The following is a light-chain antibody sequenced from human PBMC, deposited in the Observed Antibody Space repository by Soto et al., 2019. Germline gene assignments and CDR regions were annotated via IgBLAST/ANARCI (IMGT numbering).Light chain of an antibody. CDR3: QQYGDSLWT. CDR2: GAS. CDR1: QSVLDSY. J-gene: IGKJ1*01. Sequence: EIVFPHTSVTLSFSPVERATLSCRASQSVLDSYLAWYQQKPGQAPRLLIYGASNRATGIPDRFSGSGSGTDFTLTFTRLEPEDFTVYYCQQYGDSLWTFGQGTKVDIK. V-gene: IGKV3-20*01.